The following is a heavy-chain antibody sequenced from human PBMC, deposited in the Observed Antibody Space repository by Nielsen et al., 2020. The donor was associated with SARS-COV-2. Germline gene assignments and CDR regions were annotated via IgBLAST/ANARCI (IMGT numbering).Heavy chain of an antibody. J-gene: IGHJ6*02. CDR3: ARDCSSTSCYATGAYYYGMDV. Sequence: WIRQPPGKGLEWIGEINHSGSTNYNPSLKSRVTISVDKSKNQFSLKLSSVTAADTAVYYCARDCSSTSCYATGAYYYGMDVWGQGTTVTVSS. V-gene: IGHV4-34*01. D-gene: IGHD2-2*01. CDR2: INHSGST.